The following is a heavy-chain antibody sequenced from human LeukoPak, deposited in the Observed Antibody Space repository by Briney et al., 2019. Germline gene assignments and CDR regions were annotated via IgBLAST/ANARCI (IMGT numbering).Heavy chain of an antibody. CDR3: AKRMSYYDSSPADY. D-gene: IGHD3-22*01. Sequence: GGSLRLSCAASGFTFSNYGMHWVRQAPGKGLEWVAFTRYDGSNRYYADSVKGRFTISRDNFKNTLCLQMNSLRADDTAIYYCAKRMSYYDSSPADYWGQGTLVTVSS. J-gene: IGHJ4*02. V-gene: IGHV3-30*02. CDR2: TRYDGSNR. CDR1: GFTFSNYG.